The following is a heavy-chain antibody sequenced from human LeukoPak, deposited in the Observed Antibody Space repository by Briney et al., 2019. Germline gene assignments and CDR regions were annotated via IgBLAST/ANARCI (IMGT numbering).Heavy chain of an antibody. CDR1: GFTFSSYA. Sequence: SGGSLRLSCAASGFTFSSYAMSWVRQAPGKGLEWVSAISGSGGSTYYADSVKGRFTISRDNSKNTLYLQMNSLRAEDTAVYYCAKSMVRGVNRPLQNFGYWGQGTLVTVSS. V-gene: IGHV3-23*01. J-gene: IGHJ4*02. CDR2: ISGSGGST. CDR3: AKSMVRGVNRPLQNFGY. D-gene: IGHD3-10*01.